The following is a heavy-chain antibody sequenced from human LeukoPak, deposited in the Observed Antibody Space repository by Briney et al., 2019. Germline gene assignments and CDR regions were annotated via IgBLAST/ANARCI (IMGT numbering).Heavy chain of an antibody. V-gene: IGHV3-11*01. D-gene: IGHD6-25*01. J-gene: IGHJ3*02. CDR1: GFTFSDYY. CDR3: ARKKRSFDI. CDR2: ISNSGSSI. Sequence: GGSLRLSCAASGFTFSDYYMTWIRQTLGKGLEWISYISNSGSSIYYTGSVKGRFTISRDNAKNSLYLQMNSLRAEDSAVYYCARKKRSFDIWGQGTVVTVTS.